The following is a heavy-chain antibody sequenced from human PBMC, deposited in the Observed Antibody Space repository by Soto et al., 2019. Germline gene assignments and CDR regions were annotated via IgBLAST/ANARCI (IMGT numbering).Heavy chain of an antibody. J-gene: IGHJ4*02. CDR3: ASLPWGSGYDMKYGDNSYVYY. D-gene: IGHD5-12*01. CDR2: IWYDGSNK. Sequence: GGSLRLSCAASGFTFSSYGMHWVRQAPGKGLEWVAVIWYDGSNKYYADSVKGRFTISRDNSKNTLYLQMNSLRAEDTAVYYCASLPWGSGYDMKYGDNSYVYYWGQGTLVTVSS. CDR1: GFTFSSYG. V-gene: IGHV3-33*01.